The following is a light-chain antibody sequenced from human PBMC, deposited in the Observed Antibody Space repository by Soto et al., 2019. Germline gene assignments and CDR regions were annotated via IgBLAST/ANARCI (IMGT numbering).Light chain of an antibody. CDR2: EVS. J-gene: IGLJ1*01. CDR1: SSDVGGYNY. CDR3: SSYTSSSTLYV. Sequence: QSALTQPASVSGSPGQSSTISCTGTSSDVGGYNYVSWYQQHPGKAHKLMIYEVSNRPSGVSSRFSGSKSGNTASLTISGLQAEDEADYYCSSYTSSSTLYVFGTGTKGTVL. V-gene: IGLV2-14*01.